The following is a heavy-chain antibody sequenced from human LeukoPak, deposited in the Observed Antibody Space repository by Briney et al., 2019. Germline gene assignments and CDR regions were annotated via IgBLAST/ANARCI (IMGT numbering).Heavy chain of an antibody. V-gene: IGHV3-21*01. CDR3: ARGLRWGDYYGSGSYYNEGVYRAFDI. CDR2: ISSSSSYI. J-gene: IGHJ3*02. D-gene: IGHD3-10*01. Sequence: GGSLRLSCAASGFTFSSYSMNWVRQAPGKGLEWVSSISSSSSYIYYADSVKGRFTISRDNAKNSLYLQMNSLRAEDTAVYYCARGLRWGDYYGSGSYYNEGVYRAFDIWGQGTMVTVSS. CDR1: GFTFSSYS.